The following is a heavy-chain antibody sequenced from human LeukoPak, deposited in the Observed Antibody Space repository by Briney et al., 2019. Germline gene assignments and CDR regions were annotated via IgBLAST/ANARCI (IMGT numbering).Heavy chain of an antibody. D-gene: IGHD4-17*01. V-gene: IGHV3-23*01. Sequence: GGSLRLSCAASGFTFSSYAMSWVRQAPGKGLEWVSAISGSGGSIYYADSVKGRFTISRDNSKNTLYLQMNSLRAEDTAVYYCAKDQNGDYQIALFDYWGQGTLVTVSS. CDR2: ISGSGGSI. CDR3: AKDQNGDYQIALFDY. CDR1: GFTFSSYA. J-gene: IGHJ4*02.